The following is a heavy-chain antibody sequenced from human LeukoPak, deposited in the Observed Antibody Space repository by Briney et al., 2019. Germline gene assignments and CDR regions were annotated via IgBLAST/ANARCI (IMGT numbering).Heavy chain of an antibody. J-gene: IGHJ4*02. D-gene: IGHD3-9*01. V-gene: IGHV1-18*01. CDR1: GYTFTSYG. Sequence: RASVKVSCKASGYTFTSYGISWVRQAPGQGLEWMGWISAYNGNTNYAQKLQGRVTMTTDTSTSTAYMELRSLRSDDTAVYYCAISDILTGYYSTTFDYWGQGTLVTVSS. CDR2: ISAYNGNT. CDR3: AISDILTGYYSTTFDY.